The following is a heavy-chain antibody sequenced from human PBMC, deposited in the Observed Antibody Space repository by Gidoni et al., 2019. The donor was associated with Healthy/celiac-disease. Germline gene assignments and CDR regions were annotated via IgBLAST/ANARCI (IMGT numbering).Heavy chain of an antibody. J-gene: IGHJ4*02. Sequence: QVLLVQSGSEVKKPGSSVKVSCQASGGTFSTYAISWVRQAPGQGLEWMGGIIPIFGTANYAQKFQGRVTITADESTSTAYMELSSLRSEDTAVYYCARTSLKYSSGWYDAPKYYFDYWGQGTLVTVSS. V-gene: IGHV1-69*01. CDR1: GGTFSTYA. CDR2: IIPIFGTA. D-gene: IGHD6-19*01. CDR3: ARTSLKYSSGWYDAPKYYFDY.